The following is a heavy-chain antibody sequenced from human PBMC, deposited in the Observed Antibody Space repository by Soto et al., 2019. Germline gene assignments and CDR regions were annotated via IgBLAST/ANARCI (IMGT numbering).Heavy chain of an antibody. CDR2: IIPIFGTA. CDR1: GGTFSSYA. D-gene: IGHD5-18*01. CDR3: APGGGIQLWPPFDY. V-gene: IGHV1-69*12. Sequence: QVQLVQSGAEVKKPGSSVKVSCKASGGTFSSYAISWVRQAPGQGLEWMGGIIPIFGTANYAQKFQGRVTITADESTSTAYMELSSLSSEDTAVYYCAPGGGIQLWPPFDYWGQGTLVTVSS. J-gene: IGHJ4*02.